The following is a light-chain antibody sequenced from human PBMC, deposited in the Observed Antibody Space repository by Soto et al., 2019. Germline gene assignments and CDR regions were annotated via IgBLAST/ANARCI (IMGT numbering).Light chain of an antibody. CDR1: QSVLYSSNNKNY. CDR2: WAS. CDR3: HPQYRTPRS. V-gene: IGKV4-1*01. J-gene: IGKJ4*01. Sequence: YLGERATINCRSSQSVLYSSNNKNYLAWYQQKPGQPPKLLIYWASTRESGVPDRVSGSGSGTDFTLSISSLQSEHVAVYDSHPQYRTPRSFGGAITVDIK.